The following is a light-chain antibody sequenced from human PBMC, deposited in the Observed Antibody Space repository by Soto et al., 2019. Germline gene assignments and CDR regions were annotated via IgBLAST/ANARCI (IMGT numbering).Light chain of an antibody. CDR1: QSVSSN. J-gene: IGKJ1*01. CDR2: DAS. V-gene: IGKV3-11*01. CDR3: QQRSNWPPWT. Sequence: EIVLTQSPATLSLSPGERAFLSCRASQSVSSNLAWYQQKPGQAPRLLIYDASNRATGIPARFSGSGSGTDFTLTISSLEPEDFAVYYCQQRSNWPPWTFGQGTKVEIK.